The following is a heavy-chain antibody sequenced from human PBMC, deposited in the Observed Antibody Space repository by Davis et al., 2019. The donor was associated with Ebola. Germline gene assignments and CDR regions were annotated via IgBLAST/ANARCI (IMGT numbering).Heavy chain of an antibody. CDR3: ARGDGYNWRLDY. CDR1: GYHFKTYD. CDR2: ISPYNDNT. D-gene: IGHD5-24*01. V-gene: IGHV1-18*04. J-gene: IGHJ4*02. Sequence: ASVKVSCKASGYHFKTYDITWVRQAPGQGLEWMGWISPYNDNTKSIQKLQGRVIMTTDTSTSTAYMELRSLRSDDTAVYFCARGDGYNWRLDYWGQGTLVTVSS.